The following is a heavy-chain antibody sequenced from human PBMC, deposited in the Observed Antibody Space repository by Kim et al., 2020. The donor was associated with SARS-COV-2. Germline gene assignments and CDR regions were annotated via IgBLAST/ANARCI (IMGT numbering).Heavy chain of an antibody. V-gene: IGHV4-39*01. Sequence: SETLSLTCTVSGGSISSSSYYWGWTRQPPGKGLEWIGSIYYSGSTYYNPSLKSRVTISVDTSKNQFSLKLSSVTAADTAVYYCATHSSSWSLGQYWGQGTLVTVSS. CDR2: IYYSGST. D-gene: IGHD6-13*01. CDR3: ATHSSSWSLGQY. J-gene: IGHJ4*02. CDR1: GGSISSSSYY.